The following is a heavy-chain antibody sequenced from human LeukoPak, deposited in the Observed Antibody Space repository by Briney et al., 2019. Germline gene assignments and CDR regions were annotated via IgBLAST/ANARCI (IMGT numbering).Heavy chain of an antibody. D-gene: IGHD3-10*01. CDR2: IYTSGST. CDR1: GGSISNYY. Sequence: SETLSLTCTVSGGSISNYYWTWIRQPAGKGLEWIGRIYTSGSTNYNPSLKSRVTMSVDTSKNQFSLKLSSVTAADTAVYYCAREDYYGTNFDYWGQGTLATVSS. CDR3: AREDYYGTNFDY. V-gene: IGHV4-4*07. J-gene: IGHJ4*02.